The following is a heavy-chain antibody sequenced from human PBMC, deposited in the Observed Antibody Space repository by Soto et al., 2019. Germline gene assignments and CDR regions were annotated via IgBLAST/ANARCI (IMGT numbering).Heavy chain of an antibody. Sequence: GESLKISCKGSGYSFTSYWIGWVRQMPGKGLEGMGIIYPGDSDTRYSPSFQGQVTNSADKSISTAYLQWSSLKASDTAMYDCARAWRYCTKGVCYDAFDIWGQGTMVTVSS. CDR2: IYPGDSDT. CDR1: GYSFTSYW. J-gene: IGHJ3*02. V-gene: IGHV5-51*01. CDR3: ARAWRYCTKGVCYDAFDI. D-gene: IGHD2-8*01.